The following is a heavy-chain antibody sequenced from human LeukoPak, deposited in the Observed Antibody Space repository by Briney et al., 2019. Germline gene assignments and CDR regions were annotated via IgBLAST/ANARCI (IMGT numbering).Heavy chain of an antibody. Sequence: GGSLRLSCAASGFIFSSYGMHWVRQAPGKGLEWVAFIRYDGSNKYYADSVKGRFTISRDNSKNTLYLQMNSLRAEDTAVYYCAKDQGIVGATTFDYWGQGTLVTVSS. CDR1: GFIFSSYG. V-gene: IGHV3-30*02. D-gene: IGHD1-26*01. J-gene: IGHJ4*02. CDR3: AKDQGIVGATTFDY. CDR2: IRYDGSNK.